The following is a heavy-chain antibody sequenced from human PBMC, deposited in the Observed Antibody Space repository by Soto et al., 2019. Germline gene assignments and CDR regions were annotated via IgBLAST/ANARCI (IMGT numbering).Heavy chain of an antibody. CDR3: VRGYYDHIWGSYRQYYFDY. CDR2: IYYSGGT. CDR1: GGSISSYY. Sequence: SETLSLTCTVSGGSISSYYWSWIRQPPGKGLEWIGYIYYSGGTYYNPSLKSRVTISVGTSNNQFSLKLSSVTAADTAVYYCVRGYYDHIWGSYRQYYFDYWGQGTLVTVPQ. D-gene: IGHD3-16*02. V-gene: IGHV4-59*01. J-gene: IGHJ4*02.